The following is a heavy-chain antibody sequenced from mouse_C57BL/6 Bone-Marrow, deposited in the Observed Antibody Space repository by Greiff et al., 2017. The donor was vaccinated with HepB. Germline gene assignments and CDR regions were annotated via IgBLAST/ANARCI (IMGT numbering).Heavy chain of an antibody. Sequence: QVQLQQSGAELVRPGSSVKLSCKASGYTFTSYWMDWVKQRPGQGLEWIGNIYPSDSETHYNQKFKDKATLTVDKSSSTAYMQLSSLTSEDSAVYDCAGADHHACTTGGRDYWGQGTTLTVSS. CDR1: GYTFTSYW. CDR2: IYPSDSET. D-gene: IGHD3-3*01. CDR3: AGADHHACTTGGRDY. J-gene: IGHJ2*01. V-gene: IGHV1-61*01.